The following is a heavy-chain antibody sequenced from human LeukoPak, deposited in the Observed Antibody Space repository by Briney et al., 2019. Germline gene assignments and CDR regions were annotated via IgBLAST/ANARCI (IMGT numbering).Heavy chain of an antibody. CDR3: ARVDGHQGAYGDYPLGY. J-gene: IGHJ4*02. Sequence: SVKVSCKASGGTFSSYAISWVRQAPGQGLEWMGGIIPIFGTANYAQKFQGRVTITTDESTSTAYMELSSLRSEDTAVYYCARVDGHQGAYGDYPLGYWGQGTLVTVSS. CDR1: GGTFSSYA. D-gene: IGHD4-17*01. V-gene: IGHV1-69*05. CDR2: IIPIFGTA.